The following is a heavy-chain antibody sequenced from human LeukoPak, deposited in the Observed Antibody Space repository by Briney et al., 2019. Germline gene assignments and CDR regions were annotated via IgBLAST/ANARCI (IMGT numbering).Heavy chain of an antibody. J-gene: IGHJ4*02. CDR2: IYYSGST. CDR1: GGSVSSGSFY. CDR3: ARVVTTGTYFDY. D-gene: IGHD4-17*01. V-gene: IGHV4-61*01. Sequence: SETLSLTCTVSGGSVSSGSFYWSWIRQPPGKGLEWIGYIYYSGSTNYNPSLKSRVTISVDTSKNQVSLNLSSVTAADTAVYYCARVVTTGTYFDYWGQGTLVTVSS.